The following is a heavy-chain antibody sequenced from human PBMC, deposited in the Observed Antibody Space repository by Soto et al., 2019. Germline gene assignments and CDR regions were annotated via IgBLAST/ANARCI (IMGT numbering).Heavy chain of an antibody. CDR2: ISISGTYL. CDR3: AREGNYHEF. D-gene: IGHD3-10*01. Sequence: GGSLRLSCATSGFTFRIYAMNWVRQAPGKGLEWVSSISISGTYLHYADSVEGRFTISRDDAKNSVYLQMNSLRPDDTAVYYCAREGNYHEFWGQGTLVTVSS. V-gene: IGHV3-21*01. CDR1: GFTFRIYA. J-gene: IGHJ4*02.